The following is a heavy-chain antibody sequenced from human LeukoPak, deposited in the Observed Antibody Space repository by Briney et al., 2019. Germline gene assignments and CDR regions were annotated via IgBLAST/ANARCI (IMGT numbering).Heavy chain of an antibody. Sequence: ASVTVSCKASGYTFTSYGISWVRQAPGQGLEWMGWISAYNGNTNYAQKLQGRVTMTTDTSTSTAYMELRSLRSDDTAVCYCARNYDFWSGPDYWGQGTLVTVSS. CDR3: ARNYDFWSGPDY. CDR1: GYTFTSYG. CDR2: ISAYNGNT. J-gene: IGHJ4*02. V-gene: IGHV1-18*01. D-gene: IGHD3-3*01.